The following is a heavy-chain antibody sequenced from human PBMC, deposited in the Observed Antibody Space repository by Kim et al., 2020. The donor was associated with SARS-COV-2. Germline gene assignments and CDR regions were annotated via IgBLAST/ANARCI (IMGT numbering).Heavy chain of an antibody. CDR1: GYTFTSYG. CDR3: ASLSRYCSSTSCSPHYYYYYYMDV. Sequence: ASVKVSCKASGYTFTSYGISWVRQAPGQGLEWMGWISAYNGNTNYAQKLQGRVTMTTDTSTSTAYMELRSLRSDDTAVYYCASLSRYCSSTSCSPHYYYYYYMDVWGKGTTVTVSS. CDR2: ISAYNGNT. D-gene: IGHD2-2*01. J-gene: IGHJ6*03. V-gene: IGHV1-18*01.